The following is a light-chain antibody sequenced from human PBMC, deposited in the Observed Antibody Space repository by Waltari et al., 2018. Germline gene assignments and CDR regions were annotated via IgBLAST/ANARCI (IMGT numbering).Light chain of an antibody. Sequence: QSVLTQPPSVSGAPRQRVTISCSGSSSNIGRYAVKWYQQLPGQPPKLLIYYDDLKPSAVSDRFSGSKSGTSASLVISGLQSEDEADYYCASWDDGLHGLVVFGGGTKLTVL. CDR1: SSNIGRYA. CDR3: ASWDDGLHGLVV. CDR2: YDD. J-gene: IGLJ2*01. V-gene: IGLV1-36*01.